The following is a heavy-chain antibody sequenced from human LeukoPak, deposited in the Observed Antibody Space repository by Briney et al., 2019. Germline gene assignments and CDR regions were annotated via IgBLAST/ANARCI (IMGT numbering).Heavy chain of an antibody. CDR2: IIPIFGTA. CDR1: GGTFSSYA. V-gene: IGHV1-69*01. CDR3: ARDHSSSGSKPDAFDI. Sequence: GSSVKVSFKASGGTFSSYAISWVRQAPGQGLEWMGGIIPIFGTANYAQKFQGRVTITADESTSTAYMELSSLRSEDTAVYYCARDHSSSGSKPDAFDIWGQGTMVTVSS. D-gene: IGHD6-6*01. J-gene: IGHJ3*02.